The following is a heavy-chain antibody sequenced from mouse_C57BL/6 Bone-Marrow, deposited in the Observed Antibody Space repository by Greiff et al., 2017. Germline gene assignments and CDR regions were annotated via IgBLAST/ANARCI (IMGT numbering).Heavy chain of an antibody. D-gene: IGHD3-3*01. CDR3: ARWLGGFDY. J-gene: IGHJ2*01. CDR1: GYTFTSYW. Sequence: VHLQQPGAELVMPGASVKLSCKASGYTFTSYWMHWVKQRPGQGLEWIGEIDPSDSYTNYNQKFKGKSTLTVDKSSSTAYMQLSSLTSEDSAVYYCARWLGGFDYWGQGTTLTVSS. V-gene: IGHV1-69*01. CDR2: IDPSDSYT.